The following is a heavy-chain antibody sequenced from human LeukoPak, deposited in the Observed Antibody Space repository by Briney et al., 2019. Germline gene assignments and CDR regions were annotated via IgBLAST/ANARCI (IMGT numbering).Heavy chain of an antibody. D-gene: IGHD2-21*02. V-gene: IGHV3-9*01. J-gene: IGHJ3*02. CDR3: ARVGVYCGSDCYWTHDAFDI. CDR1: GFTFDDYA. CDR2: ITWNSDNI. Sequence: GGSLRLCCAASGFTFDDYAMHWVRQAPGKGLEWVSGITWNSDNIEYADSVKGRFTISRDNAKNSLYLQMNSLRAEDTAVYYCARVGVYCGSDCYWTHDAFDIWGQGTMVTVSS.